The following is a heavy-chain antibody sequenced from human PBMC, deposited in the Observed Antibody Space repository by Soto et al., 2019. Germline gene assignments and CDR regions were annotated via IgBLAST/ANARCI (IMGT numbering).Heavy chain of an antibody. V-gene: IGHV3-30*18. Sequence: QVQLVESGGGLVQPGGSLRLTCVASGFTFGSHGMHWVRQAPGKGLEWVAVISYDETNEYYVDSVKGRFTISRDNSKSTLYLQMNRLGPEDTAVYKCAKDLRTTISDYGMDVWGQGTTVTVSS. D-gene: IGHD2-21*01. CDR2: ISYDETNE. CDR3: AKDLRTTISDYGMDV. CDR1: GFTFGSHG. J-gene: IGHJ6*02.